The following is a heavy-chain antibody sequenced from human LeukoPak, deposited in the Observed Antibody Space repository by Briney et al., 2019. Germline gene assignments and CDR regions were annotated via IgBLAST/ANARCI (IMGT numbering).Heavy chain of an antibody. J-gene: IGHJ5*02. D-gene: IGHD1-1*01. V-gene: IGHV1-69*05. Sequence: SVKVSCKASGGTFSSYAISWVRQAPGQGLEWMGGIIPIFGTANYAQKFQGRVTITTDESTSTAYMELSSLRSEDTAVYYCARNGNALEHWFDPWGQGTLVTVSS. CDR1: GGTFSSYA. CDR3: ARNGNALEHWFDP. CDR2: IIPIFGTA.